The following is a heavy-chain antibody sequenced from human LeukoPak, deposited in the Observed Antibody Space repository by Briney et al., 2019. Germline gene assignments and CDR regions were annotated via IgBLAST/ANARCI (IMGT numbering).Heavy chain of an antibody. D-gene: IGHD3-10*01. V-gene: IGHV4-34*01. J-gene: IGHJ5*02. Sequence: SETLSLTCAVYGGSFSGYYWSWIRQPPGKGLEWIGEINHSGSTNYNPSLKSRVTISVDTSKNQFSLKLSSVTAADTAVYYCARQGGHFYYYGSGSYIWFDPWGQGTLVTVSS. CDR3: ARQGGHFYYYGSGSYIWFDP. CDR1: GGSFSGYY. CDR2: INHSGST.